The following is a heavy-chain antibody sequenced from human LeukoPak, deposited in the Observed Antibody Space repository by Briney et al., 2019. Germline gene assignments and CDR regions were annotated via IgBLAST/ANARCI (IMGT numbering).Heavy chain of an antibody. CDR3: ARDAAESQGSSGWYLQGGYNWLDP. J-gene: IGHJ5*02. CDR1: GYTFTSYG. D-gene: IGHD6-19*01. CDR2: ISAYNGNT. V-gene: IGHV1-18*01. Sequence: ASVKVSCKASGYTFTSYGISWVRQAPGQGLEWMGWISAYNGNTNYAQKLQGRVTMTTDTSTSTAYMELRSLRSDDTAVYYCARDAAESQGSSGWYLQGGYNWLDPWGQGTLVTVSS.